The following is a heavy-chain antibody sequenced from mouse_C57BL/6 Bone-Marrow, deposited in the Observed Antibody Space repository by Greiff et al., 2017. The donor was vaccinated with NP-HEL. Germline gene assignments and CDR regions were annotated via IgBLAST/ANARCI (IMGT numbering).Heavy chain of an antibody. CDR1: GYTFTSYW. Sequence: QVQLKQPGAELVMPGASVKLSCKASGYTFTSYWMHWVKQRPGQGLEWIGEIDPSDSYTNYNQQFKGKSTLTVDKSSSTAYMQLSSLTSEDSSVYYCAPYYGSSYGYAMDYWGQGPSVTVSS. CDR2: IDPSDSYT. CDR3: APYYGSSYGYAMDY. J-gene: IGHJ4*01. D-gene: IGHD1-1*01. V-gene: IGHV1-69*01.